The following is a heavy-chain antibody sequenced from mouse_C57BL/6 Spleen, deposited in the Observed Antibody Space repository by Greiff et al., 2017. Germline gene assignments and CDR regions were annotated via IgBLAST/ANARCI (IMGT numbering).Heavy chain of an antibody. J-gene: IGHJ2*01. Sequence: VQLQQSGPVLVKPGASVKMSCKASGYTFTDYYMNWVKQSHGKSLEWIGVINPYNGGTSYNQKFKGKATLTVDKSSSTAYMELNSLTSEDSAVYYCARDGGWLRPRDFDYWGQGTTLTVSS. D-gene: IGHD2-2*01. CDR1: GYTFTDYY. V-gene: IGHV1-19*01. CDR2: INPYNGGT. CDR3: ARDGGWLRPRDFDY.